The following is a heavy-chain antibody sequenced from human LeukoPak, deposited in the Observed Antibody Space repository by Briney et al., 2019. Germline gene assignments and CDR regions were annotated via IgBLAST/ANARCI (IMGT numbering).Heavy chain of an antibody. J-gene: IGHJ6*03. CDR1: GFTFSSYG. Sequence: GGSLRLSCAASGFTFSSYGMHWVRQAPGKGLEWVSYISSSGSTIYYADSVKGRFTISRDNAKNSLYLQMNSLRAEDTAIYYCAKNGDRGAYCTGGTCYPYFYYYMDVWGKGTTVTI. CDR3: AKNGDRGAYCTGGTCYPYFYYYMDV. CDR2: ISSSGSTI. V-gene: IGHV3-48*04. D-gene: IGHD2-15*01.